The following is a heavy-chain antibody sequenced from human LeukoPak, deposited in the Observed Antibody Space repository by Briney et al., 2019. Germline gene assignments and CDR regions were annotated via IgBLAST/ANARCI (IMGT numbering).Heavy chain of an antibody. V-gene: IGHV1-2*02. D-gene: IGHD7-27*01. Sequence: ASVKVSCKTSGYTFSDYYIHWIRQAPGQGLEWVGWINPNSGDTDYAQKLQGRVTMTTDTSTTTAYMELRSLRSDDTAVYYCARDYRTGFDYWGQGTLVTVSS. CDR1: GYTFSDYY. CDR2: INPNSGDT. CDR3: ARDYRTGFDY. J-gene: IGHJ4*02.